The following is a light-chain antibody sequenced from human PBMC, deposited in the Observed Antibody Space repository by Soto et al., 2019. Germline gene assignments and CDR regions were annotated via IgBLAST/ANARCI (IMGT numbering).Light chain of an antibody. CDR2: DAS. J-gene: IGKJ2*01. CDR3: QQYSIYPYT. CDR1: QTISNW. V-gene: IGKV1-5*01. Sequence: DIQMTQSPSTLSASVGDRVTITCRASQTISNWLAWYQQEPGKAPKLLIYDASSLRSGVPSRFSGSGVATDFTLTISSLQPDDFATYYCQQYSIYPYTFGQGTKLEIK.